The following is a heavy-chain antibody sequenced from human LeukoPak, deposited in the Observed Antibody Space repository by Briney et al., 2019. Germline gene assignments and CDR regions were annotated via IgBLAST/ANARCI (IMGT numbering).Heavy chain of an antibody. V-gene: IGHV3-48*03. CDR2: ISSSGSTI. Sequence: GGSLRLSCAASGFTFSSYEMNWVRQAPGKGLEWVSYISSSGSTIYYADSVKGRFTISRDNAKNSLHLQMNSLRAEDTAVYYCARESPGTTSYYWGQGTLVTVSS. CDR1: GFTFSSYE. CDR3: ARESPGTTSYY. D-gene: IGHD1-1*01. J-gene: IGHJ4*02.